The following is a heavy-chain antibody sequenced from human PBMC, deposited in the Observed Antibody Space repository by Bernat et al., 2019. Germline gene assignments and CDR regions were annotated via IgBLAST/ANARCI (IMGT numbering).Heavy chain of an antibody. J-gene: IGHJ4*02. D-gene: IGHD2-2*01. CDR1: GFTFSTYW. CDR3: ARGCGSSSCPYYFDS. Sequence: EVQLVDSGGDLVQPGGSLRLSCAASGFTFSTYWMTWVRQGTVEGPEWVATIKQDGSEKCYVDYVRGRFAISRDNAKNSLYLYMNSLGVDDTAVYYGARGCGSSSCPYYFDSWGQGPLVTVSS. CDR2: IKQDGSEK. V-gene: IGHV3-7*03.